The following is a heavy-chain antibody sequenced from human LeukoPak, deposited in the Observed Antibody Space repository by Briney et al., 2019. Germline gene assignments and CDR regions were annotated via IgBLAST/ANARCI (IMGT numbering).Heavy chain of an antibody. CDR1: GFTFCGYA. Sequence: GGTLRLSCAASGFTFCGYAMSCVRQTPGHGLKWLSSISGSGNGTYYADSGKGRFITSRDNPKNMVYLQMNSLTVEDTATYYCAKRTMSAFDSWGQGTLLIVSS. CDR2: ISGSGNGT. D-gene: IGHD5-24*01. J-gene: IGHJ4*02. CDR3: AKRTMSAFDS. V-gene: IGHV3-23*01.